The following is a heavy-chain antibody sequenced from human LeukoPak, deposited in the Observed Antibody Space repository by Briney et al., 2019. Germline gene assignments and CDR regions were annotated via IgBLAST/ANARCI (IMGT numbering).Heavy chain of an antibody. J-gene: IGHJ6*02. V-gene: IGHV3-23*01. D-gene: IGHD3-10*01. CDR2: ISGSGGST. CDR1: GFTFSSYA. CDR3: AKGISPPLTMVRGVIINYYYYGMDV. Sequence: GGSPRLSCAASGFTFSSYAMSWVRQAPGKGLEWVSAISGSGGSTYYADSVKGRFTISRDNSKNTLYLQMNSLRAEDTAVYYCAKGISPPLTMVRGVIINYYYYGMDVWGQGTTVTVSS.